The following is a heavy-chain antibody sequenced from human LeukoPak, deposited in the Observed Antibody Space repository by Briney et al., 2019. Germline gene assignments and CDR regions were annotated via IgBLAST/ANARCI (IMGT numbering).Heavy chain of an antibody. CDR3: TLGYSGYGDWFDP. J-gene: IGHJ5*02. Sequence: GGSLRLSCAASGFNVSSNHMSWVRQAPGKGLEWVANIKQDGSEKYYVDSVKGRFTISRDNAKNSLYLQMNSLRAEDTAVYYCTLGYSGYGDWFDPWGQGTLVTVSS. CDR1: GFNVSSNH. D-gene: IGHD5-12*01. CDR2: IKQDGSEK. V-gene: IGHV3-7*01.